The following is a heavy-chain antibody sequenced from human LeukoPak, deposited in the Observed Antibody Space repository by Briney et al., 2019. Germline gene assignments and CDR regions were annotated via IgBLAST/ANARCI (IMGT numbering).Heavy chain of an antibody. V-gene: IGHV5-51*01. CDR1: GYSFTSYW. CDR3: ARHSISWPPQIDY. D-gene: IGHD6-13*01. Sequence: GESLKISCKSSGYSFTSYWIGWVRQMPGKGLEWMGIIYPGDYDTRYSPSFQGQVTISADKSIRTAYLQWSSLKASDTAMYYYARHSISWPPQIDYWGQGTLVTVSS. CDR2: IYPGDYDT. J-gene: IGHJ4*02.